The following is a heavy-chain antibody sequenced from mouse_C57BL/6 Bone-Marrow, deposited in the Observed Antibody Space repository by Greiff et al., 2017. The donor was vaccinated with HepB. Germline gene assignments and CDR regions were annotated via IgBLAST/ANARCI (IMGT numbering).Heavy chain of an antibody. CDR1: GYTFTSYW. Sequence: QVQLQQPGAELVKPGASVKMSCKASGYTFTSYWITWVKQRPGQGLEWIGDIYPGSGSTNYNEKFKSKATLTVDTSSSTAYMQLSSLTSEDSAVYYCAKVIYYDYDEAMDYWGQGTSVTVSS. CDR3: AKVIYYDYDEAMDY. CDR2: IYPGSGST. J-gene: IGHJ4*01. D-gene: IGHD2-4*01. V-gene: IGHV1-55*01.